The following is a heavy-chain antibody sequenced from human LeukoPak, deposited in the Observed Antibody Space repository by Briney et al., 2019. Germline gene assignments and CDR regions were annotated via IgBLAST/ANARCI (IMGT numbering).Heavy chain of an antibody. V-gene: IGHV4-39*01. Sequence: SETLSLTCTVYGGSLSNSYYYWGWPRQPPGEALEWIGRIYYSGTTYYKPSLRSRVTISVDTSKNQFSLRLSSVTAADTAVYYCARARYSSSWACDYWGQGTLVTVSS. CDR2: IYYSGTT. D-gene: IGHD6-13*01. CDR3: ARARYSSSWACDY. CDR1: GGSLSNSYYY. J-gene: IGHJ4*02.